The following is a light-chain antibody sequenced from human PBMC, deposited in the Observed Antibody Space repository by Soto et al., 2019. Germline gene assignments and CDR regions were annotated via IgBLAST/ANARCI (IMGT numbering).Light chain of an antibody. V-gene: IGKV3-20*01. CDR1: QSVSSSY. J-gene: IGKJ1*01. CDR2: GAS. CDR3: QHLRT. Sequence: EIVLTQSPGTLSLSPGERATLSCRASQSVSSSYLAWYQQKPGQAPRLLIYGASSRATGIPDRFSGSGSGTDFPLTISRLEPEDFAVYYCQHLRTFGQGTKVEIK.